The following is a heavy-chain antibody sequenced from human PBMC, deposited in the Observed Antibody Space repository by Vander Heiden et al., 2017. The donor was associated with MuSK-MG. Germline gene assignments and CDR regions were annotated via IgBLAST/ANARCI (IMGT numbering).Heavy chain of an antibody. J-gene: IGHJ4*02. V-gene: IGHV1-46*01. CDR1: GYTFTSYY. CDR3: ARGGSGSYPFDY. CDR2: INPSGGST. D-gene: IGHD3-10*01. Sequence: QVQLVQSGAEVKKPGASVKVSCKASGYTFTSYYMHWVRQAPGQGLEWMGIINPSGGSTSYAQKFQGRVTMTRDTSTRTGYMELRRMRSEETAVYYCARGGSGSYPFDYWGQGTMVTVSS.